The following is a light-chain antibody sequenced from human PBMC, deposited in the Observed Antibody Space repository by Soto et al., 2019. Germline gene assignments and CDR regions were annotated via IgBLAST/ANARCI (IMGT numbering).Light chain of an antibody. Sequence: ALTQPPSASGSPGQSVTISCTGTSSDIGGYNYVSWYQQHPGTAPKLMIYEVSQRPSGVPDRFSGSKSGNTASLTVSGLQAEDEADYYCSSYAGSNNFVVFGGGTKLTVL. CDR3: SSYAGSNNFVV. J-gene: IGLJ2*01. CDR2: EVS. V-gene: IGLV2-8*01. CDR1: SSDIGGYNY.